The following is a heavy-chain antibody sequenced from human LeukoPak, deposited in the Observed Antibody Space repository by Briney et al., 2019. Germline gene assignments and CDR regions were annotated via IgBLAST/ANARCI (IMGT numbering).Heavy chain of an antibody. Sequence: PGGSLRLSCSASGFIVSGNYMSWVRQAPGKGLEWVSVIYSGGSTYYADSVKGRFTISRDNSKNTLYLQMNSLRVEDTAVYYCAKDGNTMVRGVIRPSGMDVWGQGTTVTFSS. J-gene: IGHJ6*02. CDR3: AKDGNTMVRGVIRPSGMDV. CDR1: GFIVSGNY. CDR2: IYSGGST. V-gene: IGHV3-53*01. D-gene: IGHD3-10*01.